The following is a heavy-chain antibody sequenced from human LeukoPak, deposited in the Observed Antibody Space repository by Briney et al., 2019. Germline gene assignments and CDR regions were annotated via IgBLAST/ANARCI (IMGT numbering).Heavy chain of an antibody. Sequence: SETLSLTCTVSGGSVSSGSYYWSWIRQPPGKGLEWIGYIFYSGSTNYNPSLKSRLTMSADTSKNQFSLKLTSVTAADTAVYYCARDSSGYEVWGQGTLVTVSS. D-gene: IGHD5-12*01. CDR2: IFYSGST. V-gene: IGHV4-61*01. CDR3: ARDSSGYEV. J-gene: IGHJ4*02. CDR1: GGSVSSGSYY.